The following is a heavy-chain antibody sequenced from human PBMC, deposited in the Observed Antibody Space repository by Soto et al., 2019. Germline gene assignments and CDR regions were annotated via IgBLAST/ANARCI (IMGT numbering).Heavy chain of an antibody. CDR1: GNTFTYRY. V-gene: IGHV1-45*02. J-gene: IGHJ4*02. D-gene: IGHD1-26*01. CDR3: ASGGAGSGPFTWELPDH. Sequence: QLQLVQSGAEVKKPGSSVTVSCKALGNTFTYRYLHWVRQAPGQALEWMGWITPFSDVHYAQTFQERVTITRDRSINTAYMRMSSLRSEDTAMYYCASGGAGSGPFTWELPDHWGQGTLVTVSS. CDR2: ITPFSDV.